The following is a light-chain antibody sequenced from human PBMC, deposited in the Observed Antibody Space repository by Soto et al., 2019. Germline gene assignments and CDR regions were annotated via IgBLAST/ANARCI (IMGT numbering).Light chain of an antibody. Sequence: QSALTQPASVSGSPGQSITISCTGTSSDVGGYNYVSWYQQHPGKAPKLMIYDVSNRCSGVSNRFSGSKSGNTASLTISGLQAEDEADYYCSSYTSSSTVVFGGGTKLTVL. J-gene: IGLJ2*01. CDR1: SSDVGGYNY. CDR2: DVS. CDR3: SSYTSSSTVV. V-gene: IGLV2-14*01.